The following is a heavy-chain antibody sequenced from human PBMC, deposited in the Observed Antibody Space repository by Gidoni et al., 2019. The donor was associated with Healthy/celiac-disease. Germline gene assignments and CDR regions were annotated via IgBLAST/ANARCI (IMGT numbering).Heavy chain of an antibody. J-gene: IGHJ4*02. CDR2: IIPIFGTA. CDR3: AREGGSYPIGPAKFDY. Sequence: QVQLVQSVAEVKKPGSSVKVSCKASGCTFSRYAISWVRQAPGQGLEWMGGIIPIFGTANYAQKFQGRVTITADESTSTAYMELSSLRSEDTAVYYCAREGGSYPIGPAKFDYWGQGTLVTVSS. V-gene: IGHV1-69*01. CDR1: GCTFSRYA. D-gene: IGHD1-26*01.